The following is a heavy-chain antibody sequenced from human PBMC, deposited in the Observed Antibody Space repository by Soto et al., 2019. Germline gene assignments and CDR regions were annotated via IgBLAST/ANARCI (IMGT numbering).Heavy chain of an antibody. D-gene: IGHD2-2*01. Sequence: NPGGSLRLSCAASGFTFSSYSMNWVRQAPGKGLEWVSSISSSSTYIYYADSLKGRFTISRDNAKNSLYLQMNSLRAEDTAVYYCARENGEYQLLLESDYWGQGTLVTVSS. CDR2: ISSSSTYI. CDR3: ARENGEYQLLLESDY. J-gene: IGHJ4*02. CDR1: GFTFSSYS. V-gene: IGHV3-21*01.